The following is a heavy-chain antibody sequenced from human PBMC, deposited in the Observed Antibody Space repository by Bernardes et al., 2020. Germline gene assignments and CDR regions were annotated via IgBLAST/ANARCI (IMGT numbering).Heavy chain of an antibody. J-gene: IGHJ3*02. CDR3: ARGHTPVLRPDAFDI. D-gene: IGHD4-17*01. V-gene: IGHV4-34*01. Sequence: LSLTSAIYGGSFSRYYWSWIRQPPGKGLEWIGEINHIGSTNYNPSLKSRVTISVDTSKNQFSLKLSSVTAADTAVYYCARGHTPVLRPDAFDIWGQGTMVTVSS. CDR1: GGSFSRYY. CDR2: INHIGST.